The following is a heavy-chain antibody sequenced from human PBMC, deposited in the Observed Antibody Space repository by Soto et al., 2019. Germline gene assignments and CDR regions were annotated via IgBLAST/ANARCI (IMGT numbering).Heavy chain of an antibody. CDR1: GFTFSSYW. V-gene: IGHV3-74*01. CDR3: AIDLWGWADV. J-gene: IGHJ6*02. CDR2: MNEDGGTT. Sequence: GGSLRLSCAASGFTFSSYWMHWVRQAPGKGLVWVSRMNEDGGTTDYADSVKGRFTISRDNXKNTLYLQMNSIRVEYTAVYYCAIDLWGWADVWGQGTTVTVSS. D-gene: IGHD7-27*01.